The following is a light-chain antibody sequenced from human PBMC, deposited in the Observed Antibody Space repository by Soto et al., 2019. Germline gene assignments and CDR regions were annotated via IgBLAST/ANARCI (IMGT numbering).Light chain of an antibody. CDR3: SSYRSSSTPVV. CDR2: EVS. J-gene: IGLJ2*01. CDR1: SSNIGAGYD. Sequence: QSVLTQPPSVSGAPGQRVTISCTGSSSNIGAGYDVHWYQQHPGKAPKLMIHEVSNRPSGVSNRFSGSKSGNTASLTISGLQAEDEANYYCSSYRSSSTPVVFGGGTKLTVL. V-gene: IGLV2-14*01.